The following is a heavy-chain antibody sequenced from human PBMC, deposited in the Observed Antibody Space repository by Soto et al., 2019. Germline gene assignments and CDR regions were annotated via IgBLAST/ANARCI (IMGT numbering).Heavy chain of an antibody. V-gene: IGHV4-30-4*02. J-gene: IGHJ4*02. CDR2: IYYSGST. D-gene: IGHD3-22*01. CDR1: GGSISSGDYY. CDR3: ASFAEYYYDSSVDY. Sequence: PSETLSLTCTVSGGSISSGDYYWIWIRQPPGKGLEWIGYIYYSGSTYYNPSLKSRVTISVDTSKNQFSLKLSSVTAADTAVYYCASFAEYYYDSSVDYWGQGTLVTVSS.